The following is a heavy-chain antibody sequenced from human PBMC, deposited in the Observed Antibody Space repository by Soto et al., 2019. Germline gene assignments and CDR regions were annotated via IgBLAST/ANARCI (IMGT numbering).Heavy chain of an antibody. CDR3: ARGQRYFDWLLWAFDY. CDR2: INHSGST. J-gene: IGHJ4*02. V-gene: IGHV4-34*01. Sequence: QVQLQQWGAGLLKPSETLSLTCAVYGGSFSGYYWSWIRQPPGKGLEWIGEINHSGSTNYNPSLKSRVTISVDTSKNQFSLKLSYVTAADTAVYYCARGQRYFDWLLWAFDYWGQGTLVTVSS. CDR1: GGSFSGYY. D-gene: IGHD3-9*01.